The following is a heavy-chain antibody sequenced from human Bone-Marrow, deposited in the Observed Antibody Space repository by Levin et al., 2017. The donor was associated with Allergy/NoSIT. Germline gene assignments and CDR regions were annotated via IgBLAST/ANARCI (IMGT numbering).Heavy chain of an antibody. CDR2: IKTDGSST. D-gene: IGHD3-10*01. CDR1: GFTLSSYW. Sequence: GGSLRLSCVASGFTLSSYWMHWVRQAPGKGLMWVSRIKTDGSSTSYADSVKGRFTISRDNAKNTLYLQMNSLRAEDTAVYYCARKMVRGIDDPFDMWGQGTMVTVSS. V-gene: IGHV3-74*01. CDR3: ARKMVRGIDDPFDM. J-gene: IGHJ3*02.